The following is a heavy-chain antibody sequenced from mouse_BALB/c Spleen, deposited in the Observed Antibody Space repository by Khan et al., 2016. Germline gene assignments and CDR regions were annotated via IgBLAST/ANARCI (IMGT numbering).Heavy chain of an antibody. Sequence: QVQLKQSGPSLVQPSQNLSITCTVSGFSLTNYDIHWVRQSPGKDLEWLGVIWRGGTTDYNAAFMSRLSITKDNSESQVFFKMNSLQADDTAIYYGAKNGDYDSAMDYWGQGTSVTVSS. D-gene: IGHD2-4*01. CDR3: AKNGDYDSAMDY. V-gene: IGHV2-5-1*01. CDR1: GFSLTNYD. J-gene: IGHJ4*01. CDR2: IWRGGTT.